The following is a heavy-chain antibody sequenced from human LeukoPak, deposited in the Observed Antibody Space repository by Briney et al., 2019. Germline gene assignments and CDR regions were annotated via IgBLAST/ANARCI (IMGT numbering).Heavy chain of an antibody. V-gene: IGHV1-69*13. CDR2: VIPIFGTA. Sequence: ASVKVSCKASGGTFSSYAISWVRQAPGQGLEWMGGVIPIFGTANYAQKFQGRVTITADESTSTAYMELSSLRSEDTAVYYCASFVRAYYDSSGYSYIPPFDYWGQGTLVTVSS. CDR1: GGTFSSYA. CDR3: ASFVRAYYDSSGYSYIPPFDY. D-gene: IGHD3-22*01. J-gene: IGHJ4*02.